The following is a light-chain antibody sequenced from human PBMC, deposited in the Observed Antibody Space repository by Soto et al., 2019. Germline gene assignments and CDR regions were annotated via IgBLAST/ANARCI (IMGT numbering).Light chain of an antibody. V-gene: IGLV2-14*01. Sequence: QSALTQPASVSGSPGQSVTISCTGASSDVGGNDYVSWYQQHPGKAPKLILYEVNNRPSGVSNHFSGSKSGNTASLIISGLQADDEADYYCSSYSTTNTLVFGSGTKLTVL. CDR1: SSDVGGNDY. CDR3: SSYSTTNTLV. CDR2: EVN. J-gene: IGLJ1*01.